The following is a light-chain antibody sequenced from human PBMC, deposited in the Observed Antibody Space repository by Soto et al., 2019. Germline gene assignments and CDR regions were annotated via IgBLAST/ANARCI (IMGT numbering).Light chain of an antibody. V-gene: IGKV1-12*01. CDR2: AAA. CDR3: QRANSFPRT. Sequence: DIQMTQSPSSVSVSVGDRVTITCRASQSISSWLAWYQQKPGKAPKLLIYAAATLASGVPARFSGIGSGTHFTLTISSLQPEDFGTYYCQRANSFPRTFGQGTKVDFK. CDR1: QSISSW. J-gene: IGKJ1*01.